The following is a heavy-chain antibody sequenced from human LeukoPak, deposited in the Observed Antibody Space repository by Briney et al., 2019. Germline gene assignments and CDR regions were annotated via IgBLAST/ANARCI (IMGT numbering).Heavy chain of an antibody. CDR1: GGSISKYY. D-gene: IGHD6-13*01. CDR3: ARDAHYSSSWYYYGMDV. Sequence: PSETLSLICTVSGGSISKYYWSWIRQPAGKGLEWIGRMYSSGSTNYNPSLKSRVTMSIDTSKNQFSLKLTSVTAADTALYYCARDAHYSSSWYYYGMDVWGQGTTVTVSS. J-gene: IGHJ6*02. CDR2: MYSSGST. V-gene: IGHV4-4*07.